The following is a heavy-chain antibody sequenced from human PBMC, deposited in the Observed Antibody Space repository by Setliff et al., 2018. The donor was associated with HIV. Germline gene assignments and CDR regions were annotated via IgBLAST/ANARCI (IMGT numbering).Heavy chain of an antibody. D-gene: IGHD3-10*01. CDR3: ARARITMIGGRLEPYAFDR. CDR1: GGSFSTYY. Sequence: PSETLSLTCTVSGGSFSTYYWSWIRQPAGEGPEYIGRVHSTGTTIYNPSLKSRVTMSVDASKNQLSLKLRSVTAADTAVYYCARARITMIGGRLEPYAFDRWGQGTMVTVSS. CDR2: VHSTGTT. V-gene: IGHV4-4*07. J-gene: IGHJ3*01.